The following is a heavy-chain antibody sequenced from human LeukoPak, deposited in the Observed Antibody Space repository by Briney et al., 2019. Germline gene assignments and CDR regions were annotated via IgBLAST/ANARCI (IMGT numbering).Heavy chain of an antibody. D-gene: IGHD2-2*01. J-gene: IGHJ4*02. CDR2: ISGSDGRT. CDR3: SKGPHSRYSTSWFDY. V-gene: IGHV3-23*01. Sequence: GASLSLSRTASGFSFSNYAMSWVRQTPGKGLEWVSSISGSDGRTNYADSVKGRCTISSDNSENTLSLEMNSLRVEDKAIYYYSKGPHSRYSTSWFDYWGQGTLVTVSS. CDR1: GFSFSNYA.